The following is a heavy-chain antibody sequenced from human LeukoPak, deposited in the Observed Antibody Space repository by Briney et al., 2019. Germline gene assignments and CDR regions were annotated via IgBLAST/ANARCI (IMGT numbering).Heavy chain of an antibody. V-gene: IGHV4-30-4*01. CDR2: IHYTGST. CDR3: ARGRRVRGPRGGFDY. Sequence: SQTLSLTCTVSGGSISSNDYYWTWIRQPPGKGLEWIGYIHYTGSTFYNPSLKSRVTVLADTSKNQFSLKLTSVTAADTAVYYCARGRRVRGPRGGFDYWGQGTLVTVSS. D-gene: IGHD3-10*01. J-gene: IGHJ4*02. CDR1: GGSISSNDYY.